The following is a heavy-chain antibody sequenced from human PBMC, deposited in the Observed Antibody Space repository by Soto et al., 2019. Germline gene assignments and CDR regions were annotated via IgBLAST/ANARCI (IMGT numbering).Heavy chain of an antibody. D-gene: IGHD3-10*01. CDR1: GGSISSSSYY. J-gene: IGHJ4*02. V-gene: IGHV4-39*01. CDR3: ARHRFGELFGYFDY. CDR2: IYYSGST. Sequence: SETLSLTCTVSGGSISSSSYYWGWIRQPPGKGLEWIGSIYYSGSTYYNPSLKSRVTISVDTSKNQFSLKLSSVTAADTAVYYCARHRFGELFGYFDYWGQGTLVTVSS.